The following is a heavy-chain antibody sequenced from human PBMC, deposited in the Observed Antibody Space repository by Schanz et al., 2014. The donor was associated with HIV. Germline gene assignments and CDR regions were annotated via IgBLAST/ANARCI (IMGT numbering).Heavy chain of an antibody. CDR2: IDGVGDNT. Sequence: EVLLVESGGGFVQPGGSLRLSCATYGFPFAAYAMTWVRKAPGKGLEWVSAIDGVGDNTYYADSVKGRFTISRDNSKNTVYLRMSGLRAEDTAVYYCANQRYSVTYRPFDYWGRGTLVTVSS. J-gene: IGHJ4*02. CDR1: GFPFAAYA. CDR3: ANQRYSVTYRPFDY. V-gene: IGHV3-23*04. D-gene: IGHD1-26*01.